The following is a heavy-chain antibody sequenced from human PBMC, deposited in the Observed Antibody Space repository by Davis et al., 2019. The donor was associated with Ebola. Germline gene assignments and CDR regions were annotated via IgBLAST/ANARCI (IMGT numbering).Heavy chain of an antibody. J-gene: IGHJ3*02. Sequence: PGGSLRLSCAASGFTFSSYWMHWVRQAPGKGLVWVSRVSGDGNTMSHADSVKGRFTISRDNAKNTLYLQMNSLRAEDTAVYYCARGPGGSSLDIWGQGTMVTVSS. D-gene: IGHD1-26*01. CDR2: VSGDGNTM. CDR3: ARGPGGSSLDI. CDR1: GFTFSSYW. V-gene: IGHV3-74*01.